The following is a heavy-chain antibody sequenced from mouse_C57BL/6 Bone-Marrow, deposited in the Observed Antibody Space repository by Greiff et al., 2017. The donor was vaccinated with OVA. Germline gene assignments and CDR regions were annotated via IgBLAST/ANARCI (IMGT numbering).Heavy chain of an antibody. CDR3: ARVYYGYYLIYFDY. Sequence: EVQLQQSGPVLVKPGASVKMSCMASGYTFTDYYMNWVKQSHGKSLEWIGVINPYNGGTSYNQKFKGKATLTVDKSSSTAYMELNSLTSEDSAVYYCARVYYGYYLIYFDYWGQGTTLTVSS. D-gene: IGHD2-1*01. CDR2: INPYNGGT. V-gene: IGHV1-19*01. J-gene: IGHJ2*01. CDR1: GYTFTDYY.